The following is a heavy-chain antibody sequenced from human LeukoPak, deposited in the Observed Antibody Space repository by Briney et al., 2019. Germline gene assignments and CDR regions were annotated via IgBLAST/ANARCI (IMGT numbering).Heavy chain of an antibody. J-gene: IGHJ4*02. CDR3: ARLPIYDFWSGYYGPFDY. Sequence: GESLKTSCKGSGYSFTSYWIGWVRQMPGKGLEWMGIIYPGDSDTRYSPSFQGQVTISADKSISTAYLQWSSLKASDTAMYYCARLPIYDFWSGYYGPFDYWGQGTLVTVSS. D-gene: IGHD3-3*01. V-gene: IGHV5-51*01. CDR1: GYSFTSYW. CDR2: IYPGDSDT.